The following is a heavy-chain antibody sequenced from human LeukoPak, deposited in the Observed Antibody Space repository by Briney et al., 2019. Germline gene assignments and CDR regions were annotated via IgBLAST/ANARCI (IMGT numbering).Heavy chain of an antibody. Sequence: PSETLSLTCAVYGGSFSGYYWSWIRQPPGKGLEWIGEINHSGSTNYNPSLKSRVTISVDTSKNQFSLKLSSVTAADTAVYYCARLNGGSSWSRYYYYGMDVWGQGTTVTVSS. J-gene: IGHJ6*02. D-gene: IGHD6-13*01. CDR2: INHSGST. CDR1: GGSFSGYY. V-gene: IGHV4-34*01. CDR3: ARLNGGSSWSRYYYYGMDV.